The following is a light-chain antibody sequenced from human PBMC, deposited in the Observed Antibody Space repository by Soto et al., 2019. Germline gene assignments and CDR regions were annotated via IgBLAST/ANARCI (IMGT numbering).Light chain of an antibody. CDR2: DAS. V-gene: IGKV1-5*01. CDR1: QSISSW. CDR3: QQYETFSGT. Sequence: IQMTQSPSTLSASVGDRVTITCRASQSISSWLAWYQQKPGKAPKLLIYDASALPRGVPSRFSGSGSGTKFTLTIASLQPDDFATYYCQQYETFSGTLGPGTKVDIK. J-gene: IGKJ1*01.